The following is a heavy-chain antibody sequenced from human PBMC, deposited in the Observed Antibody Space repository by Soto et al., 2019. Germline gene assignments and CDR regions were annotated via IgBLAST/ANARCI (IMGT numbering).Heavy chain of an antibody. J-gene: IGHJ4*02. V-gene: IGHV4-59*08. Sequence: PSETLSLTCTASGGSISSSYWSWIRQPPGKGLEWIGYIYDSGSTYYNSSLKSRATMSVDTSKNQFSLKLSSVTAADTAVYYGARQLIYWGQGTPVNVSS. D-gene: IGHD6-13*01. CDR2: IYDSGST. CDR3: ARQLIY. CDR1: GGSISSSY.